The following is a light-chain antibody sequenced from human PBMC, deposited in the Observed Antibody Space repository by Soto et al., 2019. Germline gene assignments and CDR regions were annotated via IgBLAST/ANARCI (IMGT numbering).Light chain of an antibody. CDR3: QQLNSYPIT. Sequence: DIQMTQSPSTLSGSVGDRVTITCRASQTISSWLAWYQQKPGKAPKLLIYAASSLQSVVPSRFSGSGFGTDFTLTISSPQPEDFATYYCQQLNSYPITFGQGTRLEIK. CDR1: QTISSW. J-gene: IGKJ5*01. CDR2: AAS. V-gene: IGKV1-5*01.